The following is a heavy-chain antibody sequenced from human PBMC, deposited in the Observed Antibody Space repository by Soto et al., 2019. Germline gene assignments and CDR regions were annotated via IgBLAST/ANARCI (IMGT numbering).Heavy chain of an antibody. CDR1: GGTFSTYA. V-gene: IGHV1-69*01. D-gene: IGHD2-15*01. CDR3: ARSQGGSSSLDIYYYYYYGMDV. CDR2: VIPIFGTA. J-gene: IGHJ6*02. Sequence: QVQLVQSGAEVKKPGSSVKVSCKAPGGTFSTYAISWLRQAPGQGLEWRGGVIPIFGTAKYAQKFQGRVTITADDSTSTGYMELRSLRSEDTAVYYCARSQGGSSSLDIYYYYYYGMDVWGQGTKVTVSS.